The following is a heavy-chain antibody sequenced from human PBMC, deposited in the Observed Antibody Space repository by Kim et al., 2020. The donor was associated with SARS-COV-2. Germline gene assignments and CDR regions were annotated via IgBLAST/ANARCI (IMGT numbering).Heavy chain of an antibody. CDR2: IYPGDSDT. J-gene: IGHJ6*03. CDR3: ARQVYCSSTSCPRYYYYYYMDV. CDR1: GYSFTSYW. V-gene: IGHV5-51*01. Sequence: GESLKMSCKGSGYSFTSYWIGWVRQMPGKGLEWMGIIYPGDSDTRYSPSFQGQVTISADKSISTAYLQWSSLKASDTAMYYCARQVYCSSTSCPRYYYYYYMDVWGKGTTVTVSS. D-gene: IGHD2-2*01.